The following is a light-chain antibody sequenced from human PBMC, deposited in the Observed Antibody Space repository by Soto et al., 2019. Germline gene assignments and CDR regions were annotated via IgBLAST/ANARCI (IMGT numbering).Light chain of an antibody. J-gene: IGLJ3*02. CDR3: LLSYSGPRV. CDR1: TGAVTSGHF. V-gene: IGLV7-46*01. Sequence: QAVVTQEPSLTVSPGGTVTLTCGSSTGAVTSGHFPYWFQQSPGQAPRTLIYDTTNKNSWTPARFSGSLLGGKPALTLSCAQPEDEAEYYCLLSYSGPRVFGGGTKLTVL. CDR2: DTT.